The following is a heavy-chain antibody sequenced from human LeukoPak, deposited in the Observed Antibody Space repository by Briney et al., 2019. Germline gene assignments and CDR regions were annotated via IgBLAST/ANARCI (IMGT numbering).Heavy chain of an antibody. CDR1: GFTFSDYS. J-gene: IGHJ4*02. V-gene: IGHV3-48*01. Sequence: GGSLRLSCAASGFTFSDYSMNWVRRAPGKGLEWVSFISSSSSTIYYADSVKGRFTISRDNAQNSVYLQMNSLRAEDTAVYYCARETRRGTNFDYWGQGTQVTVSS. CDR2: ISSSSSTI. CDR3: ARETRRGTNFDY.